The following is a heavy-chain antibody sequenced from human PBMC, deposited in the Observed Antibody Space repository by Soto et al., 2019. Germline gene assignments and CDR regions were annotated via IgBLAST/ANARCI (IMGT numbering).Heavy chain of an antibody. J-gene: IGHJ4*02. CDR3: AREYYDFWSGYSRHFDY. D-gene: IGHD3-3*01. Sequence: EASVKVSCKASGYTFTSYGISWVRQAPGQGLEWMGWISAYNGNTNYAQKLQGRVTMTTDTSTSTAYMELRSLRSDDTAVYYCAREYYDFWSGYSRHFDYWGQGTLVTVSS. CDR2: ISAYNGNT. CDR1: GYTFTSYG. V-gene: IGHV1-18*01.